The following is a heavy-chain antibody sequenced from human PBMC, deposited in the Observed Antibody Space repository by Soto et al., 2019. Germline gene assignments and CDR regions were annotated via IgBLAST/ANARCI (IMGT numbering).Heavy chain of an antibody. D-gene: IGHD3-16*01. CDR3: FRGGVTSRTFDY. CDR2: IFPDDSDT. V-gene: IGHV5-51*01. J-gene: IGHJ4*02. CDR1: GYHIKNYW. Sequence: GESLTISCKSSGYHIKNYWIGWVRPMPGQGLEWMGIIFPDDSDTRYSPSFQGHVTISVDKSISTAYVQWSSLKASDSAIYYCFRGGVTSRTFDYWGQGTLVTVSS.